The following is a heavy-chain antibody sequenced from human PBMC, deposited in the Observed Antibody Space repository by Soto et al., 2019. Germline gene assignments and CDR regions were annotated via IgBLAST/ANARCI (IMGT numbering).Heavy chain of an antibody. CDR1: GFTFSSYW. V-gene: IGHV3-7*01. Sequence: PGGSLRLSCEASGFTFSSYWMSWVRQAPGKGLEWVANVRQDGSQKYLVDSVKGRFTISRDNSKNTLYLQMNSLRAEDTAMYYCAKDAPYYYDSSGYYGPFDYWGQGTLVTVSS. CDR3: AKDAPYYYDSSGYYGPFDY. D-gene: IGHD3-22*01. J-gene: IGHJ4*02. CDR2: VRQDGSQK.